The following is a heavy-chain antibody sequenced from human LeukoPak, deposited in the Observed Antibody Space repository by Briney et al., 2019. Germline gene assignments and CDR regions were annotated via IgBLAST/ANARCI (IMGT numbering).Heavy chain of an antibody. J-gene: IGHJ4*02. D-gene: IGHD6-19*01. CDR2: ISSSSSYI. Sequence: PGGSLRLSCAASGFTFSDYNMNWVRQAPGKGLEWVSSISSSSSYIYYPDSVKGRFTISRDNAQNSLYLQMNSLRAEDTAVYYCARAPEGSGWYQDYWGQGTLVTVSS. CDR1: GFTFSDYN. V-gene: IGHV3-21*01. CDR3: ARAPEGSGWYQDY.